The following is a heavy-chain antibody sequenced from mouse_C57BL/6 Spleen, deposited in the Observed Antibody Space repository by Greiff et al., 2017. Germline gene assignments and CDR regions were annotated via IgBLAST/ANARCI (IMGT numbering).Heavy chain of an antibody. CDR1: GFTFSSSA. D-gene: IGHD4-1*01. Sequence: EVKLVESGGGLVKPGGSLKLSCAASGFTFSSSAMSWVRQTPEKRLEWVATISDGCSYTYYPDTVKGRFTISSDNAKNHLYLQMSHLKSEDTAMYYCARDGMELTGVYFDYGGQGTTLTVSS. J-gene: IGHJ2*01. V-gene: IGHV5-4*03. CDR3: ARDGMELTGVYFDY. CDR2: ISDGCSYT.